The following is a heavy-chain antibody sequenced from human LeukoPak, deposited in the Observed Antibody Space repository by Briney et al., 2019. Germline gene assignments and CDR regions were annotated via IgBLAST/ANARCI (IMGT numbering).Heavy chain of an antibody. J-gene: IGHJ4*02. V-gene: IGHV4-34*01. Sequence: SETLSLTCAVYGGSFSGYYWSWIRQPPGKGLEWIGEINHSGSTNYNPSLKSRVTISVDTSKNQFSLKLSSVTAADTAVYYCARLVGYYGSGTYRAFDYWGQGTLVTVSS. D-gene: IGHD3-10*01. CDR1: GGSFSGYY. CDR3: ARLVGYYGSGTYRAFDY. CDR2: INHSGST.